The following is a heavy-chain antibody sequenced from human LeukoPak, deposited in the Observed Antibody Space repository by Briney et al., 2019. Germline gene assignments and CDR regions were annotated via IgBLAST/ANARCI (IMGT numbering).Heavy chain of an antibody. J-gene: IGHJ4*02. V-gene: IGHV3-23*01. CDR2: ISGSGGRT. D-gene: IGHD4/OR15-4a*01. CDR3: ARDLAWGAY. Sequence: GGSLRLSCAASGFTFSSYAMSWVRQAPGKGLAWVSGISGSGGRTYYADSVKGRLTISRDNAKNSLYLEMNSLGDEDTAVYYCARDLAWGAYWGQGTLVTVSS. CDR1: GFTFSSYA.